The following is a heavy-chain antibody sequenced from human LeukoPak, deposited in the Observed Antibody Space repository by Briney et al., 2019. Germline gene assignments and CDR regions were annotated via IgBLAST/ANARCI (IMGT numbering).Heavy chain of an antibody. CDR2: INPSGGTT. J-gene: IGHJ4*02. Sequence: ASMKVSCKTSGYNLTAYHMHWVRQAPGQGLEWMGIINPSGGTTSYAQNFQGRVTVTRDTSTSTVYMELSSLRSEDTAVYYCAREIGPRQLHLWGSAFDYWGQGTLVTVSS. CDR1: GYNLTAYH. CDR3: AREIGPRQLHLWGSAFDY. V-gene: IGHV1-46*01. D-gene: IGHD5-18*01.